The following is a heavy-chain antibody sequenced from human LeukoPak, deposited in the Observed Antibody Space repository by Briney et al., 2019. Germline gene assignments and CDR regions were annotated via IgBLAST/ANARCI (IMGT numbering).Heavy chain of an antibody. Sequence: GASVKVSCKASGHTFTIYYVHLVRQAPGQALEWMGVINPSGDGTNYPQRFQGRVTLTRDTSTSTVYMELSSLRSEDTAIYYCAKETPNTGWFDPWGQGTLVTVSS. CDR3: AKETPNTGWFDP. J-gene: IGHJ5*02. D-gene: IGHD1-14*01. CDR1: GHTFTIYY. V-gene: IGHV1-46*01. CDR2: INPSGDGT.